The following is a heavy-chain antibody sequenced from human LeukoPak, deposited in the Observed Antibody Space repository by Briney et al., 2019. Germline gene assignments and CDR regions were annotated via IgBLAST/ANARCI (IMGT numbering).Heavy chain of an antibody. Sequence: AGGSLRLSCAASGLTFSSYSMNWVRQAPGKGLEWVSSISSSSSYIYYADSVKGRFTISRNNAKISLYLQMNSLRAEDTAVYYCASRRPVGASYYYYYYYMDVWGKGTTVTVSS. CDR1: GLTFSSYS. CDR3: ASRRPVGASYYYYYYYMDV. D-gene: IGHD1-26*01. V-gene: IGHV3-21*01. CDR2: ISSSSSYI. J-gene: IGHJ6*03.